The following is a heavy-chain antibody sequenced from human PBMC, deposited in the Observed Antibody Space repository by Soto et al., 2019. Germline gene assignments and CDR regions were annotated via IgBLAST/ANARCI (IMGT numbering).Heavy chain of an antibody. CDR1: GYSFTSYW. CDR2: IDPSNSDI. D-gene: IGHD3-3*01. V-gene: IGHV5-10-1*01. CDR3: AKHWRPDWYIDF. J-gene: IGHJ2*01. Sequence: PGESLKISCKGSGYSFTSYWISWVRQMPGKGLEWMGRIDPSNSDINYSPSFQGHVTISADKSITTAYLQWRSLRASDTAMYYCAKHWRPDWYIDFWGRGTLVTVSS.